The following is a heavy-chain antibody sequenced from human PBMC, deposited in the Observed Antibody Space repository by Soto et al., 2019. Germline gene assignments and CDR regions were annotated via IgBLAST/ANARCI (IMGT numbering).Heavy chain of an antibody. CDR1: GYTFTSYG. CDR3: ARVFLVTFGGVIGYFDY. V-gene: IGHV1-18*01. Sequence: ASVKVSCKASGYTFTSYGISWVRQAPGQGLEWMGWISAYNGNTNYAQKLQGRVTMTTDTSTSTAYMELRSLRSDDTAVYYCARVFLVTFGGVIGYFDYWGQGTLVTVSS. J-gene: IGHJ4*02. D-gene: IGHD3-16*02. CDR2: ISAYNGNT.